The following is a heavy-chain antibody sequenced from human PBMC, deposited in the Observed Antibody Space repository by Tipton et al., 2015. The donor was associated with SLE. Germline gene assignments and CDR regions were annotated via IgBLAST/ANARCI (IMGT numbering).Heavy chain of an antibody. V-gene: IGHV1-18*04. CDR2: IDSYNGYT. J-gene: IGHJ2*01. Sequence: QLVQSGAEVKKPGASVKVSCKSSDYPLTNYGITWVRQAPGQGLEWMGWIDSYNGYTKYAQNLQGRVTMTSDTSTNTAYMELRSLRYDDTAVYYCARGCDGSQRYFDLWGSGTLVTVSS. D-gene: IGHD5-24*01. CDR1: DYPLTNYG. CDR3: ARGCDGSQRYFDL.